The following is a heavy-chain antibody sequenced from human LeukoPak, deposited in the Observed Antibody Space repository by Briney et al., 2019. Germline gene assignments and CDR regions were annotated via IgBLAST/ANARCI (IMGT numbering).Heavy chain of an antibody. Sequence: ASVKVSCKASGYTFTDYYMHWVRQAPGQGLEWMGWINPNSGGTNYAQKLQGRVTMTTDTSTSTAYMELRSLRSDDTAVYYCARVYSSGWYYYYYYMDVWGKGTTVTVSS. CDR2: INPNSGGT. D-gene: IGHD6-19*01. V-gene: IGHV1-2*02. CDR1: GYTFTDYY. CDR3: ARVYSSGWYYYYYYMDV. J-gene: IGHJ6*03.